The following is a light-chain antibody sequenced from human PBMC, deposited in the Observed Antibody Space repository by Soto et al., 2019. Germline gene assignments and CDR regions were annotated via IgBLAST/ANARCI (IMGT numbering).Light chain of an antibody. V-gene: IGKV3D-15*01. Sequence: EIRMTKSPATLSLTPGERATLSCRASQSVSSNLAWYQQKPGQAPRLLIYGASTRATGIPARFSGSGSGTEFTLTISSLQSEDFAVYYCQQYNNWPPIPFGQGTRLEIK. CDR1: QSVSSN. CDR3: QQYNNWPPIP. CDR2: GAS. J-gene: IGKJ5*01.